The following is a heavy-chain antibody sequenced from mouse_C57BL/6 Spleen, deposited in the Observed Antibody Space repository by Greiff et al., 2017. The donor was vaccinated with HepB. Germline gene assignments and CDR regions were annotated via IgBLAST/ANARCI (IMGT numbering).Heavy chain of an antibody. V-gene: IGHV1-52*01. D-gene: IGHD2-1*01. CDR2: IDPSDSET. CDR1: GYTFTSYW. CDR3: ARRSYYGNLPDY. J-gene: IGHJ2*01. Sequence: QVQLKQPGAELVRPGSSVKLSCKASGYTFTSYWMHWVKQRPIQGLEWIGNIDPSDSETHYNQKFKDKATLTVDKSSSTAYMQLSSLTSEDSAVYTCARRSYYGNLPDYWGQGTTLTVSS.